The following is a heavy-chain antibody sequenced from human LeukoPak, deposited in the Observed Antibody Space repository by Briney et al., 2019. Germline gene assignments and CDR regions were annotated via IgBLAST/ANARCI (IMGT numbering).Heavy chain of an antibody. CDR1: AFTLSSYW. CDR3: ASDPYTSGEVDY. Sequence: GGSLRLSCEASAFTLSSYWMSWVRQAPGKGLEWVASIKADGSEKYYVDSVKGRFTISRDNAKNSLYLQMNTLRAEDTAVYYCASDPYTSGEVDYWGQGTLVTVSS. D-gene: IGHD6-19*01. CDR2: IKADGSEK. V-gene: IGHV3-7*04. J-gene: IGHJ4*02.